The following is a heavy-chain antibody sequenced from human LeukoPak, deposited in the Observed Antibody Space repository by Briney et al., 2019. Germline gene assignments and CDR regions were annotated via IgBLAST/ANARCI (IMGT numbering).Heavy chain of an antibody. D-gene: IGHD3-10*01. CDR1: GYTFTSYY. J-gene: IGHJ6*03. CDR3: ARDTIYGSGSYYTPDYYYYMDV. CDR2: INPSGGST. V-gene: IGHV1-46*01. Sequence: ASVKVSCKASGYTFTSYYMHWVRQAPGQGLEWMGIINPSGGSTSYAQKFQGRVTMTRDTSTSTVYMELSSLRSEDTAVYYCARDTIYGSGSYYTPDYYYYMDVWGKGTTVTIS.